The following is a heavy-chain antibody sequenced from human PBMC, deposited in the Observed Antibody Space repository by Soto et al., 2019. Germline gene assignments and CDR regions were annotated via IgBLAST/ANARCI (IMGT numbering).Heavy chain of an antibody. J-gene: IGHJ4*02. D-gene: IGHD6-13*01. Sequence: PGGSLRLSCVASEVTFSSYEMNWVRQAPGKGLEWVSYISSSGTTIYYTDSVKGRFTISRDNAKKSLYLQMNSLRAEDTAVYYCVRFGGAAAGPGDYWGQGTLVTVSS. CDR2: ISSSGTTI. CDR1: EVTFSSYE. V-gene: IGHV3-48*03. CDR3: VRFGGAAAGPGDY.